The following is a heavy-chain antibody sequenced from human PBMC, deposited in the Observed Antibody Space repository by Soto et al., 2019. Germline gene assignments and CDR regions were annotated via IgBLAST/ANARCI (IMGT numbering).Heavy chain of an antibody. CDR3: ARTRVSFRTFDY. CDR2: INAGNGNT. V-gene: IGHV1-3*01. Sequence: SVKVSCKASGYTFTSYAMHWVRQAPGQRLEWMGWINAGNGNTKYSQKFQGRVTITRDTSASTAYMELSSLRSEDTAVYYCARTRVSFRTFDYWGQGTLVTVSS. CDR1: GYTFTSYA. J-gene: IGHJ4*02. D-gene: IGHD3-10*01.